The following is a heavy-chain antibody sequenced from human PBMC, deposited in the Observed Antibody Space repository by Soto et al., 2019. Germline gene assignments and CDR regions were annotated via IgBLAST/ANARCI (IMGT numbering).Heavy chain of an antibody. CDR3: ARDGGSSSGHYYYYYMDV. D-gene: IGHD6-6*01. CDR1: GFTFSSYG. CDR2: IWYDGSNK. J-gene: IGHJ6*03. Sequence: GGSLRLSCAASGFTFSSYGMHWVRQAPGKGLEWVAVIWYDGSNKYYADSVKGRFTISRDNSKNTLYLQMNSLRAEDTAVYYCARDGGSSSGHYYYYYMDVWGKGTTVTVSS. V-gene: IGHV3-33*01.